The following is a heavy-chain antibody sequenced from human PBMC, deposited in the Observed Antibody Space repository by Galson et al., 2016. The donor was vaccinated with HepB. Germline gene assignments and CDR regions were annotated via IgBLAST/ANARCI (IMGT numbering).Heavy chain of an antibody. CDR2: VSGSGGST. D-gene: IGHD1-20*01. CDR1: GFTFTSYA. V-gene: IGHV3-23*01. Sequence: SLRLSCAASGFTFTSYAMSWVRQAPGKGLEWLSSVSGSGGSTCYADSVRGRFIISRDSSENTLYLQMNTLSGDDTALYYCAKAGYNSHERNNWFDSWGQGTLVTVSS. J-gene: IGHJ5*01. CDR3: AKAGYNSHERNNWFDS.